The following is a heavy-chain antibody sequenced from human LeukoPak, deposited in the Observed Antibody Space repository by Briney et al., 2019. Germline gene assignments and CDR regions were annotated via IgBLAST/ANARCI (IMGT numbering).Heavy chain of an antibody. Sequence: GGSLRLSCAASGSTFSSYWMHWVRQAPGKGLVWVSRISSDGSSTSYVDSVKGRFTISRDNAKNTLYLQMNSLRDEDTAVYYCARAQAVSGTGGFDPWGQGTLVTVSS. CDR1: GSTFSSYW. J-gene: IGHJ5*02. CDR3: ARAQAVSGTGGFDP. D-gene: IGHD6-19*01. CDR2: ISSDGSST. V-gene: IGHV3-74*01.